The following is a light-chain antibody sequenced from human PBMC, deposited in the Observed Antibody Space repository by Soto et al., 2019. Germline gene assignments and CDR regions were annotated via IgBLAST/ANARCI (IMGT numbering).Light chain of an antibody. CDR1: QTLSSW. CDR3: QHYNSYSEA. CDR2: KAS. J-gene: IGKJ1*01. Sequence: DIQMTQSPSTLSGSVGDRVTITCRASQTLSSWLAWYQQKPGKAPKLLIYKASTLKSGVPSRFSGSESGTEFTLTISSLQPDDFATYYCQHYNSYSEAFGQGTKVELK. V-gene: IGKV1-5*03.